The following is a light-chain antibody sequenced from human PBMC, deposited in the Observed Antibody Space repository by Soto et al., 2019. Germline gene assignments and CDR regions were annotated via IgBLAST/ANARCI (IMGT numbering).Light chain of an antibody. CDR3: MQPLQSWT. CDR1: QSLLYSNGYNY. J-gene: IGKJ1*01. CDR2: LGS. V-gene: IGKV2-28*01. Sequence: DIVMTQSPLSLPVTPGEPASIPCRSSQSLLYSNGYNYSDWYQQKPGQSPQLLIYLGSNRASGVPDRFSGSGSGTDFTLKISRVEAEDVGVYYCMQPLQSWTFGQGTKVDIK.